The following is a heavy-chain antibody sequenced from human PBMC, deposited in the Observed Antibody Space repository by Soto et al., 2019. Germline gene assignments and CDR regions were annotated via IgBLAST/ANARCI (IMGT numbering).Heavy chain of an antibody. CDR1: GFTFSSYA. CDR3: AKDAYYVDSSGCDYRYYFDY. V-gene: IGHV3-23*01. CDR2: ISGSGGST. J-gene: IGHJ4*02. D-gene: IGHD3-22*01. Sequence: EVQLLESGGGLVQPGGSLRLSCAASGFTFSSYAMSWVRQAPGKGLEWVSAISGSGGSTYYADSVKGRFTISRDKSKKTMYLQMNSLKAEDTAVYYFAKDAYYVDSSGCDYRYYFDYWGQGTLVTVSS.